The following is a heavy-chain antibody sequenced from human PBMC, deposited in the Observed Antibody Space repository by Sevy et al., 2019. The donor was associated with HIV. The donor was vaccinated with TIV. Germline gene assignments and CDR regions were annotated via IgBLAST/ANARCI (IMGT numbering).Heavy chain of an antibody. J-gene: IGHJ4*02. CDR1: GCSFTSHW. CDR3: ATSRSGYFDSSGYYIY. D-gene: IGHD3-22*01. CDR2: IYPEDSET. V-gene: IGHV5-51*01. Sequence: GESLKISCQGSGCSFTSHWIGWVRHMPGKGLEWMGIIYPEDSETRYSPSFQGQVTFSADKSISTAYLQWSSLKASDTAMYYWATSRSGYFDSSGYYIYWGQGTLVTVSS.